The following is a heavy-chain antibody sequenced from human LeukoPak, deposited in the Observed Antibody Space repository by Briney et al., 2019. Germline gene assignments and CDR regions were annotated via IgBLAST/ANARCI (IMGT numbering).Heavy chain of an antibody. CDR1: GYTFTAYY. CDR2: INLNSAGT. V-gene: IGHV1-2*02. D-gene: IGHD6-13*01. CDR3: ATPVPRRGISAAGSQIFDF. J-gene: IGHJ4*02. Sequence: GASVKVSCKASGYTFTAYYMHWVRQAPGQGLEWMGYINLNSAGTYYAERFQGRVTMTRDTSTSTAYMELTRLTSDDTAVYYCATPVPRRGISAAGSQIFDFWGQGTLVTVSS.